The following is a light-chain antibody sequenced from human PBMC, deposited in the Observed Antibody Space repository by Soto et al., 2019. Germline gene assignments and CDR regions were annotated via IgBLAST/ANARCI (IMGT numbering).Light chain of an antibody. CDR1: QVFRIH. V-gene: IGKV1-17*02. J-gene: IGKJ4*01. CDR2: SAS. CDR3: LQFNDYPLT. Sequence: DIQMTQSPSTLSGSVGDRVTITCRASQVFRIHMAWYQQKPGKAPKLLIYSASSLVSGVPSRFSGYESGTEFTLTISNLQPEDSATYYCLQFNDYPLTVGGGTKVDIK.